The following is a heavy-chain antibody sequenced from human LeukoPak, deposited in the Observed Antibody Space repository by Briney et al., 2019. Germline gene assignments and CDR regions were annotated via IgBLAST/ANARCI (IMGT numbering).Heavy chain of an antibody. D-gene: IGHD6-13*01. CDR3: ARRAAAGTPLRQYDY. J-gene: IGHJ4*02. V-gene: IGHV1-69*05. CDR2: IIPIFGTA. Sequence: SVKVSCKASGGTFSSYAISWVRQAPGQGLEWMGGIIPIFGTANYAQKFQGRVTMTRDTSTSTVYMELSSLRSEDTAVYYCARRAAAGTPLRQYDYWGRGTLVTVSS. CDR1: GGTFSSYA.